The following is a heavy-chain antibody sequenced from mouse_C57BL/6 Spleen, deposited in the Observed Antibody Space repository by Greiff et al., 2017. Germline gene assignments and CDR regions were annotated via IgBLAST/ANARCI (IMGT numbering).Heavy chain of an antibody. J-gene: IGHJ2*01. D-gene: IGHD3-2*02. Sequence: QVHVKQPGAELVMPGASVKLSCKASGYTFTSYWMHWVKQRPGQGLEWIGEIDPSDSYTNYNQKFKGKSTLTVDKSSSTAYMQLSSLTSEDSAVYYCARKLRDTYFDYWGQGTTLTVSS. V-gene: IGHV1-69*01. CDR1: GYTFTSYW. CDR3: ARKLRDTYFDY. CDR2: IDPSDSYT.